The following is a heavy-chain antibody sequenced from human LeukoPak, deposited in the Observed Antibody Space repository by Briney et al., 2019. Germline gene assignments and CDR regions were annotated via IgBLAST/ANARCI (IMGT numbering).Heavy chain of an antibody. Sequence: ASVKVSCKASGYTFTGYYMHWVRQAPGQGLEWVGWINPNSGGTNYAQKFQGRVTMTRDTSISTAYMELSRLRSDDTAVYYCARDRALSGSYLYYFDYWGQGTLVTVSS. V-gene: IGHV1-2*02. D-gene: IGHD1-26*01. CDR2: INPNSGGT. J-gene: IGHJ4*02. CDR3: ARDRALSGSYLYYFDY. CDR1: GYTFTGYY.